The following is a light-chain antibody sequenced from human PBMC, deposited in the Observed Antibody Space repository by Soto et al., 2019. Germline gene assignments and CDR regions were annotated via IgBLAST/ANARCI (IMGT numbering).Light chain of an antibody. CDR3: QQYNSYST. J-gene: IGKJ1*01. V-gene: IGKV1-5*01. CDR2: DAS. Sequence: DIQMTHSPSTLSASVGDRVTITCRASQSLGSWLAWYHQKSGKAPKLLIYDASSLESGVPSRFSGSGSGTEFTLTISSLQPDDFATYYCQQYNSYSTFGQGTKVDIK. CDR1: QSLGSW.